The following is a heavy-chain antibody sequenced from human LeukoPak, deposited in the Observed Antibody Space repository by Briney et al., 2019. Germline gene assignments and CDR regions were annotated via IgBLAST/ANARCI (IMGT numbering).Heavy chain of an antibody. V-gene: IGHV3-15*01. Sequence: PGGSLRLSCAASGFTFSNAWMSWVRQAPGKGLEWVGRIKSKTDSGTTDYAAPVKGRFTISRDDSKNTLYLQMNSLKTEDTAVYYCTTDIEPSLYYYDSGALDYWGQGTLVTVSS. CDR2: IKSKTDSGTT. CDR3: TTDIEPSLYYYDSGALDY. J-gene: IGHJ4*02. D-gene: IGHD3-22*01. CDR1: GFTFSNAW.